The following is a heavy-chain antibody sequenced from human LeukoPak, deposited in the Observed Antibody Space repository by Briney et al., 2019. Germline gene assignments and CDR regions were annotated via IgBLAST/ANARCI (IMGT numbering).Heavy chain of an antibody. D-gene: IGHD5-24*01. Sequence: GGSLRLSCAASGFTYSSYEMNWVRQAPGKGLEWLSYIGSDGNTIYYADSVKGRFTISRDSAKNSLYLQMNSLRADDTSVYYCARDGRDDHYFGYWGQGTLVTVSS. CDR1: GFTYSSYE. CDR3: ARDGRDDHYFGY. V-gene: IGHV3-48*03. J-gene: IGHJ4*02. CDR2: IGSDGNTI.